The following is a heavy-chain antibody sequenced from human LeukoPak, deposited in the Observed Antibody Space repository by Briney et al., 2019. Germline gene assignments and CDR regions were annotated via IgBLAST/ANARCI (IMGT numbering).Heavy chain of an antibody. D-gene: IGHD6-6*01. CDR2: INHSEST. J-gene: IGHJ4*02. V-gene: IGHV4-34*01. CDR1: GGSFSGYF. CDR3: TRESLFDNSSPH. Sequence: KPSETLSLTCVVYGGSFSGYFWSWIRQPPGKGLEWIGEINHSESTNYNPSLKSRVTISVDASKTQFSLKLSSVTAADTAVYYCTRESLFDNSSPHWGQGTLVTVSS.